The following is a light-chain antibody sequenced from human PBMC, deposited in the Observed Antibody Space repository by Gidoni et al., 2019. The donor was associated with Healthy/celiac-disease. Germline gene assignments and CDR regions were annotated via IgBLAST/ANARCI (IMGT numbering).Light chain of an antibody. Sequence: DIQMTQSTSTLPASVGDGVTIPCRASQSISSWLAWYQQKPGKAPKLLIYMASSLESGVPSRFSGSGSGTEFTLTISSLQPDDFATYYCKQYNSYPYTFGQGTKLEIK. CDR1: QSISSW. J-gene: IGKJ2*01. V-gene: IGKV1-5*03. CDR3: KQYNSYPYT. CDR2: MAS.